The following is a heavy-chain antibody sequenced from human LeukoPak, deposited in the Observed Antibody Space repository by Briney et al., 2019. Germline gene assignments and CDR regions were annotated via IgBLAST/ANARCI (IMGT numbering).Heavy chain of an antibody. J-gene: IGHJ4*02. CDR2: ISSSSSTI. D-gene: IGHD5-18*01. Sequence: GGSLRLSCAASGFTFSDYYMSWIRQAPGKGPEWVSYISSSSSTIYYADSVKGRFTISRDNAKNSLYLQMNSLRDEDTAVYYCTRGRAYNYGYFDYWGQGTLVTVSS. V-gene: IGHV3-11*04. CDR3: TRGRAYNYGYFDY. CDR1: GFTFSDYY.